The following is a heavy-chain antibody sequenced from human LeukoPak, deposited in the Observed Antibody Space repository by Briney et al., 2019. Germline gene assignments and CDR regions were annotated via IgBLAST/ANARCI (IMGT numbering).Heavy chain of an antibody. CDR3: TTSYDSSGYYGPNWFDP. CDR1: GFTFGGSA. V-gene: IGHV3-73*01. J-gene: IGHJ5*02. Sequence: GGSLRLSCAASGFTFGGSAMHWVRQASGKGLEWVGRIRSKANSYATAYAASVKGRFAISRDDSKNTAYLQMNSLKTEDTAVYYCTTSYDSSGYYGPNWFDPWGQGTLVTVSS. D-gene: IGHD3-22*01. CDR2: IRSKANSYAT.